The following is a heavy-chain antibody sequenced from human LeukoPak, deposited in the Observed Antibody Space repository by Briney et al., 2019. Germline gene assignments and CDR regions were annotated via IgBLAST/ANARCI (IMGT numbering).Heavy chain of an antibody. CDR2: IRNKAYGGTT. D-gene: IGHD1-26*01. CDR1: GFTFGDYA. V-gene: IGHV3-49*03. CDR3: TRVLYSGSYCVDY. J-gene: IGHJ4*02. Sequence: GESLRLSCTASGFTFGDYAMSWFRQAPGKGLEWVGFIRNKAYGGTTEYAASVKGRFTISRDDSKSIAYLQMNSLKTEDTAVYYCTRVLYSGSYCVDYWGQGTLVTVSS.